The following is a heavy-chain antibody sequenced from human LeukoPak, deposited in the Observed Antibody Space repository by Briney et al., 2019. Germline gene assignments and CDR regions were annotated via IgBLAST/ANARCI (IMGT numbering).Heavy chain of an antibody. Sequence: ASVKVSCKASGYTFTGYYMHWVRQAPGQGLEWMGWINPNSGGTNYAQKFQGRVTMTRDTSISTAYMELSRLRSDDTAVYYCARGEGFGELFLDYWGQGTLVTVSS. D-gene: IGHD3-10*01. CDR1: GYTFTGYY. CDR3: ARGEGFGELFLDY. J-gene: IGHJ4*02. V-gene: IGHV1-2*02. CDR2: INPNSGGT.